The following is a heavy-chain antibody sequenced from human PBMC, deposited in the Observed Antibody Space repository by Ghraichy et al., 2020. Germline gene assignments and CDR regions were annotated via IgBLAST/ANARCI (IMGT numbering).Heavy chain of an antibody. J-gene: IGHJ4*02. Sequence: GGSLRLSCAVSGHTFKNSAMHWVRQAPGKGLEWVSGITWDSVTVVYGDSVKGRFTISRDNAKNSLYLQMNSLRPEDTALYYCARDSQVDLVTPTNWGQGTLVTVSS. D-gene: IGHD2-21*02. CDR2: ITWDSVTV. CDR1: GHTFKNSA. CDR3: ARDSQVDLVTPTN. V-gene: IGHV3-9*01.